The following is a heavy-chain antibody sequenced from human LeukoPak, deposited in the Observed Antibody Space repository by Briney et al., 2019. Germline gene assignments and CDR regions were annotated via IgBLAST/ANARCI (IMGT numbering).Heavy chain of an antibody. CDR1: GFTFKNFA. J-gene: IGHJ4*02. D-gene: IGHD2-21*01. V-gene: IGHV3-23*01. CDR3: AKSDCGSDGCKLYNY. Sequence: TGGSLRLSCAASGFTFKNFAMAWVRQAPGKRLEWVASITDTGDATGYPESVRGRFTISRDNSQGTVWLQMNSLRDEDTAIYYCAKSDCGSDGCKLYNYWAQGTQVTVSS. CDR2: ITDTGDAT.